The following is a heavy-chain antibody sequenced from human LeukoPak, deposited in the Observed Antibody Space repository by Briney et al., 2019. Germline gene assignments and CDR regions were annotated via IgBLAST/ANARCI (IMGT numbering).Heavy chain of an antibody. Sequence: SETLSLTCTVSGGSISSSSYYWGWIRQPPGKGLEWIGEINHSGSTNYNPSLKSRVTISVDTSKNQFSLKLSSVTAADTAVYYCARGGGNSGSYFHFDYWGQGTLVTVSS. J-gene: IGHJ4*02. D-gene: IGHD1-26*01. CDR2: INHSGST. V-gene: IGHV4-39*07. CDR1: GGSISSSSYY. CDR3: ARGGGNSGSYFHFDY.